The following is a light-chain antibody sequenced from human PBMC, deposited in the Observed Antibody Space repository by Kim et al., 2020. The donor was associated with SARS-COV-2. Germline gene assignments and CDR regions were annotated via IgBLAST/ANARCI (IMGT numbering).Light chain of an antibody. V-gene: IGLV6-57*01. CDR1: SGSIASNF. Sequence: NFMLTQPHYVSESPGTTVTISCTRSSGSIASNFVQWYQQRPGSSPTTVIYEDNQRPSGVPDRFSGSIDSSSNSASLTISGLKTEDEADYYCQSYDSSNQVFGGGTQLTVL. CDR3: QSYDSSNQV. J-gene: IGLJ3*02. CDR2: EDN.